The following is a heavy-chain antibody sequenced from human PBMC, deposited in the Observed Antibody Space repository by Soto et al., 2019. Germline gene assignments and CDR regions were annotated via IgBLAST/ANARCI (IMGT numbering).Heavy chain of an antibody. J-gene: IGHJ5*02. D-gene: IGHD3-22*01. V-gene: IGHV4-59*01. CDR2: IYYSGST. CDR3: ARNLPKYYDSSGSNGFDL. Sequence: ETLARISTVTGGPISSYYCSWIRQPPRKALDWIVYIYYSGSTNYNPSLKSRVIISVDTSKNQFSLKLSSVTAADTAVYYCARNLPKYYDSSGSNGFDLWAERILVTASS. CDR1: GGPISSYY.